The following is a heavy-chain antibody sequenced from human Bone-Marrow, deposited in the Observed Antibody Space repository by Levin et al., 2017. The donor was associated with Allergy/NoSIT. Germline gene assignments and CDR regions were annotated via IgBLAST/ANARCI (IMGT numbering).Heavy chain of an antibody. Sequence: GESLKISCTVSGFTLSDHYIDWVRQAPGKGLEWVGRTRNKTYSYTTEYGASVKGRFIISRDDSKNSVHLQMNSLNTGDTAVYYCVKISGVGTARQSIDCWGQGTLVIVSS. J-gene: IGHJ4*02. V-gene: IGHV3-72*01. D-gene: IGHD1-26*01. CDR1: GFTLSDHY. CDR2: TRNKTYSYTT. CDR3: VKISGVGTARQSIDC.